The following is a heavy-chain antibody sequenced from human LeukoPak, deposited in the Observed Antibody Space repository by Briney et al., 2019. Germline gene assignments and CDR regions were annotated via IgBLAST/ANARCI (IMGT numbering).Heavy chain of an antibody. CDR1: GFTFSSYA. D-gene: IGHD2-2*01. Sequence: GGSLRLSCAASGFTFSSYAMSWVRQAPGKGLEWVSAIGGSGGVTYYAESVKGRFTISSDNSKNTLYLQMNSLRAEDTAVYYCAKDGRGGDCTSASCTNWFGPWGQGTLVTVSS. CDR3: AKDGRGGDCTSASCTNWFGP. J-gene: IGHJ5*02. CDR2: IGGSGGVT. V-gene: IGHV3-23*01.